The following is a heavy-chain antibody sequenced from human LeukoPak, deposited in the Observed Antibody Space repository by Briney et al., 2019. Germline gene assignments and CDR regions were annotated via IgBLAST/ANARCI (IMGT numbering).Heavy chain of an antibody. CDR3: AREREGSTRTTRRPLDI. V-gene: IGHV4-59*11. CDR2: MYYSGST. CDR1: DGSISSHY. J-gene: IGHJ3*02. D-gene: IGHD5/OR15-5a*01. Sequence: PSETLSLTCTVSDGSISSHYWSWIRQPPGKGLEWIGYMYYSGSTKYKPSLKSRVIISVDTSKNQFSLKLSSVTAADTAVYYCAREREGSTRTTRRPLDIWGQGTRSPSLQ.